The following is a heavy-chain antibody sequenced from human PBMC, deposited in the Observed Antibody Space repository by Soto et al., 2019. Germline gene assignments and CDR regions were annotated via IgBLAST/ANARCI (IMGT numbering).Heavy chain of an antibody. CDR3: ARDFSSSSNYYYGMDV. Sequence: GGSLRLSCAASGFTFSDYYMSWIRQAPGKGLEWVSYISSSSSYTNYADSVKGRFTISRDNAKNSLYLQMNSLRAEDTAVYYCARDFSSSSNYYYGMDVWGQGTTVTVSS. CDR1: GFTFSDYY. J-gene: IGHJ6*02. D-gene: IGHD6-6*01. V-gene: IGHV3-11*06. CDR2: ISSSSSYT.